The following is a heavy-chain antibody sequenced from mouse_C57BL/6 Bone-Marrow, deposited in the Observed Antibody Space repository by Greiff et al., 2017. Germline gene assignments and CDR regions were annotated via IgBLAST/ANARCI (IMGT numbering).Heavy chain of an antibody. CDR3: ARKAYRVDGYFDV. CDR1: GYTFTNYW. V-gene: IGHV1-63*01. D-gene: IGHD2-14*01. Sequence: QVQLKQSGAELVRPGTSVKMSCKASGYTFTNYWIGWAKQRPGHGLEWIGDIYPGGGYTNYNEKFKGKATLTADKSSSTAYMQFSSLTSEDSAIYYCARKAYRVDGYFDVWGTGTTVTVSS. CDR2: IYPGGGYT. J-gene: IGHJ1*03.